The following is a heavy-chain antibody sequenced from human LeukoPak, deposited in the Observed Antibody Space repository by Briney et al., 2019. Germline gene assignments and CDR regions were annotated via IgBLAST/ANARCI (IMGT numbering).Heavy chain of an antibody. Sequence: PQTLSLTCTGSGGPISRGSYYRRWLRQPAGKGLEGIGRIYTSGTTNYNPSLKSRVTISVDPSPNQYSLKLSSVPAADTAVYNWARLGRDGYKYWGQGTLVTVSS. J-gene: IGHJ4*02. V-gene: IGHV4-61*02. CDR2: IYTSGTT. CDR3: ARLGRDGYKY. CDR1: GGPISRGSYY. D-gene: IGHD5-24*01.